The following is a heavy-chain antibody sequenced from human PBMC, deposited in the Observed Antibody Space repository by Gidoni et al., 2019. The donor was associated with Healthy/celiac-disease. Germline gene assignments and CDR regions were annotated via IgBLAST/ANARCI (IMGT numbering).Heavy chain of an antibody. D-gene: IGHD6-19*01. CDR3: AREGDSSGWAAQGYYYYGMDV. CDR2: MYSGCTT. CDR1: GFTVRHNY. Sequence: EVQLVESGGGLIQPGGSLRLSCAASGFTVRHNYMSGVRQAPGKGLEGVSVMYSGCTTYYADSVKGRFAISRDNSKNTLYLQMNSLRAEDTAVYYCAREGDSSGWAAQGYYYYGMDVWGQGTTVTVSS. V-gene: IGHV3-53*01. J-gene: IGHJ6*02.